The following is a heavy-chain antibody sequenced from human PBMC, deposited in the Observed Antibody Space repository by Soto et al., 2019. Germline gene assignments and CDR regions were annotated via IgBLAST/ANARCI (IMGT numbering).Heavy chain of an antibody. D-gene: IGHD6-13*01. CDR2: SSYDGSNE. CDR3: ANEPAATRNFAEYFQY. CDR1: GFTFSSYA. J-gene: IGHJ1*01. V-gene: IGHV3-30*18. Sequence: QVQLVESGGGVVQPGGSLRLSCAASGFTFSSYAMHWVRQAPGKGLEWVAISSYDGSNEYHADSVKGRFTISRDNSKSTLYLQMNGLRPEDTVMYYCANEPAATRNFAEYFQYWGQGTLVTVSS.